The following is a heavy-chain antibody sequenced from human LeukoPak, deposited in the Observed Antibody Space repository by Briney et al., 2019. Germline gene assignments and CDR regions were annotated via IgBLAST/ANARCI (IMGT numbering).Heavy chain of an antibody. CDR2: IYHSGST. CDR1: GVSISSGGYA. V-gene: IGHV4-30-2*01. Sequence: SQTLSLTCAVSGVSISSGGYAWRWLRQPPGKGLEWIGYIYHSGSTYYNPSLKSRFTISVDRSKNQFSLKLSSVTAADTAVYYCARGDCSGGSCYPGAFDYWGQGTLVTVSS. J-gene: IGHJ4*02. CDR3: ARGDCSGGSCYPGAFDY. D-gene: IGHD2-15*01.